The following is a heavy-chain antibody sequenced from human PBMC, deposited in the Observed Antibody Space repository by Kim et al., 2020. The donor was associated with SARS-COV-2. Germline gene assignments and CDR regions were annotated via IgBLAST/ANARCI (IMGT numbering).Heavy chain of an antibody. V-gene: IGHV3-33*01. D-gene: IGHD4-17*01. CDR3: ARKGVYGDSYYYYYYGMHV. J-gene: IGHJ6*02. CDR2: IWYDGSNK. Sequence: GGSLRLSCAASGFTFSSYGMHWVRQAPGKGLEWVAVIWYDGSNKYYADSVKGRFTISRDNSKNTLYLHMNSLRAEDTAVYYCARKGVYGDSYYYYYYGMHVWGHGTTVTVSS. CDR1: GFTFSSYG.